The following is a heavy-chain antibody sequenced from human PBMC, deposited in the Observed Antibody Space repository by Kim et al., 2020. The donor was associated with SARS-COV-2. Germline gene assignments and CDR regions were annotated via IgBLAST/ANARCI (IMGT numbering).Heavy chain of an antibody. CDR2: IYYSGST. Sequence: SETLSLTCTVSGGSISSYYWSWIRQPPGKGLEWIGYIYYSGSTNYNPSLKSRVTISVDTSKNQFSLKLSSVTAADTAVYYCARSYCSGGSCYADYWGQGT. J-gene: IGHJ4*02. CDR1: GGSISSYY. V-gene: IGHV4-59*01. CDR3: ARSYCSGGSCYADY. D-gene: IGHD2-15*01.